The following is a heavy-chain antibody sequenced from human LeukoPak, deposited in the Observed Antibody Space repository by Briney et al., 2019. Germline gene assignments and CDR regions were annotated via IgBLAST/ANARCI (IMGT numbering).Heavy chain of an antibody. V-gene: IGHV3-33*01. CDR3: AREVTNDAFDI. Sequence: GGSLRLSCAASEFTFSSYGMHWVRQAPGKGLEWVAVIWYDGSNKYYAVSVKGRFTISRDNSKNTLYLQMNSLRAEDTAVYYCAREVTNDAFDIWGQGTMVTVSS. CDR1: EFTFSSYG. D-gene: IGHD4-17*01. CDR2: IWYDGSNK. J-gene: IGHJ3*02.